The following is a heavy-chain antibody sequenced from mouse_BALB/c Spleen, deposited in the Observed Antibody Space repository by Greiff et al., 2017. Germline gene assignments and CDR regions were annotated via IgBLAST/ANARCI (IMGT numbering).Heavy chain of an antibody. J-gene: IGHJ2*01. D-gene: IGHD2-3*01. CDR3: ARVNGYYIFDY. V-gene: IGHV3-2*02. CDR1: GYSITSDYA. Sequence: EVKLVESGPGLVKPSQSLSLTCTVTGYSITSDYAWNWIRQFPGNKLEWMGYISYSGSTSYNPSLKSRISITRDTSKNQFFLQLNSVTTEDTATYYCARVNGYYIFDYWGQGTTLTVSS. CDR2: ISYSGST.